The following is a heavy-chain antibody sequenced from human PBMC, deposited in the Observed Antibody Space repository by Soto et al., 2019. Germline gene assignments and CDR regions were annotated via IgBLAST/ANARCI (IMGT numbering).Heavy chain of an antibody. D-gene: IGHD3-22*01. V-gene: IGHV1-46*01. Sequence: ASVKVSCKASGYTFTSYYMHWVRQASGQGLEWMGIINPSGGSTSYAQKFQGRLTMTRDTSTSTVYMELSSLRSEDTAVYYCARDLEYYYDSSGYSFDYWGQGTLVTVSS. CDR1: GYTFTSYY. CDR2: INPSGGST. J-gene: IGHJ4*02. CDR3: ARDLEYYYDSSGYSFDY.